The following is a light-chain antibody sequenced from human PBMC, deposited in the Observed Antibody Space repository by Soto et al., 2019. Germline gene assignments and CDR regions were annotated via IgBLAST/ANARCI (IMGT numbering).Light chain of an antibody. Sequence: EIVMTQSPATLSVSPGESVTLSCRASQSITTTLAWYQQKPGQAPRLLIYGVSARAAGVPDRFSVSGSGTDFTLTISGLQSEDFAVYYCKQFSNTPWPPYTFGQGNQLEIK. CDR3: KQFSNTPWPPYT. CDR1: QSITTT. CDR2: GVS. J-gene: IGKJ2*01. V-gene: IGKV3-15*01.